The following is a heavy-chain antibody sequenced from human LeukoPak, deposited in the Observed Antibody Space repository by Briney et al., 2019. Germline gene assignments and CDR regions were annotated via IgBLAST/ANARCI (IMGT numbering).Heavy chain of an antibody. J-gene: IGHJ4*02. D-gene: IGHD3-16*01. CDR3: ARDKDYVWGSYIY. V-gene: IGHV3-23*01. CDR2: TSDSGGST. Sequence: GGPLRLSCAASGFTFSNYAMRWVRQAPGKGLECVSATSDSGGSTYYADSVKGRFTISRDNSKNTLSLQMHSLRAEDTAVYYCARDKDYVWGSYIYWGQGTLVTDSS. CDR1: GFTFSNYA.